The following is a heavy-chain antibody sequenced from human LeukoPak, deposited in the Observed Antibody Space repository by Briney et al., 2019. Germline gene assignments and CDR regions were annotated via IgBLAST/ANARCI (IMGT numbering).Heavy chain of an antibody. Sequence: GGSLRLSCAASGFTFSSYAMSWVRQAPGKGLEWVSLISSSGGTTYYADSVKGRFTISRDNSKNTLYLQMNSLRAEDTAVYYCAKARPVPRGYAHGMDVWGQGTTVTVSS. CDR2: ISSSGGTT. CDR3: AKARPVPRGYAHGMDV. CDR1: GFTFSSYA. J-gene: IGHJ6*02. V-gene: IGHV3-23*01. D-gene: IGHD3-16*01.